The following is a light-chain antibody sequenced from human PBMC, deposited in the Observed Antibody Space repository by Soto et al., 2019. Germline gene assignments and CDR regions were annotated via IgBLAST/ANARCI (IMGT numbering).Light chain of an antibody. CDR1: TSNIGSDT. V-gene: IGLV1-44*01. CDR2: RNT. CDR3: ASWDDSLDVVV. Sequence: QSVLTQPPSASGTPGQRVTISCSGSTSNIGSDTVNWYQQLPGTATKLLIYRNTQRPSGVPDRFSGSKSGASASLAISGLQSEDEADYYCASWDDSLDVVVFGGGTKVTVL. J-gene: IGLJ2*01.